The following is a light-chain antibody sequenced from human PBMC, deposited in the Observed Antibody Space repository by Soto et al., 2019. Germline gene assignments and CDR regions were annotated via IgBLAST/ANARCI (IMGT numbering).Light chain of an antibody. CDR3: SSYGASSTL. V-gene: IGLV2-14*03. CDR2: DVT. J-gene: IGLJ2*01. Sequence: QSVLTQPASVSGSPGQSITISCTGSSSDIGGYNYVSWYQQHPGKAPKLLIYDVTYRPSWISDRFSGSKSGNTASLTISGLQPDDEADYYCSSYGASSTLFGGGTKLTVL. CDR1: SSDIGGYNY.